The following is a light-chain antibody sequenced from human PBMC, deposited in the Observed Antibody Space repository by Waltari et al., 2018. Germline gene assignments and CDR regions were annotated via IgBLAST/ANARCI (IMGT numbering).Light chain of an antibody. V-gene: IGLV2-11*01. CDR3: CSFAGTPYV. J-gene: IGLJ1*01. Sequence: QSALTQPRSVSGSPGQSVTISCTGTNSDVGGYNWVSWYPQPPGTAPKVIIYDVTRRPAGVPDRCSGSKSVDMASLTISGIQADDEADYYCCSFAGTPYVCGTGTKVIVL. CDR1: NSDVGGYNW. CDR2: DVT.